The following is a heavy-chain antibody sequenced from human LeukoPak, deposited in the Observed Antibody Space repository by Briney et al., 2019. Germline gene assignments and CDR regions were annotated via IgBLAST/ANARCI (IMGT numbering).Heavy chain of an antibody. D-gene: IGHD2-21*01. J-gene: IGHJ4*02. CDR3: ARWLGAYDC. Sequence: GGSLGLSCAASGFTLSSYGMHWVRQAPGKGLEYVSAISSNGASTYYADSVMGRFTISRDNSKNTLYLQMGGLRTEDMGVYYCARWLGAYDCWGQGALVTVSS. CDR1: GFTLSSYG. CDR2: ISSNGAST. V-gene: IGHV3-64*02.